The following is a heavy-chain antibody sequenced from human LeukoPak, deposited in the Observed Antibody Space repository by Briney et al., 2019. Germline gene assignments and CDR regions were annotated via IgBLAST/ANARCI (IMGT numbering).Heavy chain of an antibody. Sequence: GGSLRLSCAASRFTFSSYAMSWVRQAPGKGLEWVSAISGSAGSTYYADSVKGRFTISRDNSKNTLYLQMNSLRAEDTAVYYCAKATMVRGVTIDYWGQGTLVTVSS. CDR3: AKATMVRGVTIDY. CDR1: RFTFSSYA. CDR2: ISGSAGST. V-gene: IGHV3-23*01. D-gene: IGHD3-10*01. J-gene: IGHJ4*02.